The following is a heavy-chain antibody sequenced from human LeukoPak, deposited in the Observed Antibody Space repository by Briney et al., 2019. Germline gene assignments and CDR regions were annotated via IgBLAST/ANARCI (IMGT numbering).Heavy chain of an antibody. V-gene: IGHV4-39*07. CDR1: GGSISSSSYY. J-gene: IGHJ6*02. CDR3: ARGRITMVRGVLTPMDV. D-gene: IGHD3-10*01. Sequence: SETLSLTCTVSGGSISSSSYYWGWIRQPPGKGLEWIGSIYYSGSTYYNPSLKSRVTISVDTSKNQFSLKLSSVTAADTAVYYCARGRITMVRGVLTPMDVWGQGTTVTVSS. CDR2: IYYSGST.